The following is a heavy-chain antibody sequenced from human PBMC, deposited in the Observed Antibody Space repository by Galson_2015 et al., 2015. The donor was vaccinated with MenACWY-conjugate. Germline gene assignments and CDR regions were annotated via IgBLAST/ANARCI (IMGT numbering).Heavy chain of an antibody. J-gene: IGHJ4*02. CDR1: GFTFSNYA. V-gene: IGHV3-23*01. CDR2: ISGSGGST. Sequence: SLRLSCAASGFTFSNYAMSWVRQAPGKGLEWVSAISGSGGSTYYADSVKGRFTISRDNSNNTLYLQMNSLRAEDTAVYYCVKDLSAPVPPYYFDYGGQGTLATVSS. D-gene: IGHD3-10*01. CDR3: VKDLSAPVPPYYFDY.